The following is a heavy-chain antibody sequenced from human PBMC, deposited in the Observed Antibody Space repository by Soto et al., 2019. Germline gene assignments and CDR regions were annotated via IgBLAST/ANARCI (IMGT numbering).Heavy chain of an antibody. CDR3: ANAITVSSGWSRDY. CDR1: GFTFSSYG. Sequence: QVQLVESGGGVVQPGRSLRLSCAASGFTFSSYGMHWVRQAPGKGLEWVAVISYDGSNKYYADSVKGRFTISRDNSKNTLYLQMNSLRAEDTAVYYCANAITVSSGWSRDYWGQGTLVTVSS. V-gene: IGHV3-30*18. J-gene: IGHJ4*02. D-gene: IGHD6-19*01. CDR2: ISYDGSNK.